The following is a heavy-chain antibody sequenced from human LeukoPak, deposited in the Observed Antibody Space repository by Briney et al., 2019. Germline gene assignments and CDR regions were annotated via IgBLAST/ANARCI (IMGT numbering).Heavy chain of an antibody. D-gene: IGHD3-16*02. V-gene: IGHV3-53*01. J-gene: IGHJ4*02. CDR2: IYSDNT. CDR3: VRDYLWGNYRSFDF. CDR1: GFTVSSNS. Sequence: GGSLRLSCTVSGFTVSSNSMSWVRQAPGKGLEWVSFIYSDNTHYSDSVKGRFTMSRDNAKNSLYLQMNSLRVEDTAVYYCVRDYLWGNYRSFDFWGQGTLVTVSS.